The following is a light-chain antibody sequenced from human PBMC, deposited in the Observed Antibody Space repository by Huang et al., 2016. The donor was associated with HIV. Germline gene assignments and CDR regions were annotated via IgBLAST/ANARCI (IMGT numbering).Light chain of an antibody. V-gene: IGKV4-1*01. CDR1: QSVLYSSNNKTY. CDR3: HQYYSTPRT. CDR2: WAS. Sequence: DIVMTQSPDSLAVSLGERATINCKSSQSVLYSSNNKTYLAWYQQKPGQAPKVLFYWASTRESGVPGRFSGSGSGTDFTLTSSSLQAEDVAVYYCHQYYSTPRTFGQGTKVEIK. J-gene: IGKJ1*01.